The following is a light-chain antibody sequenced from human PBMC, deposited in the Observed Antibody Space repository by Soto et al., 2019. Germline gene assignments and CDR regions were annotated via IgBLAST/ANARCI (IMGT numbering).Light chain of an antibody. CDR2: GAS. CDR3: QHYGSSYT. CDR1: QSVSSSY. J-gene: IGKJ2*01. V-gene: IGKV3-20*01. Sequence: EIVLTQSPGTLSLSPGERATLSCRASQSVSSSYLAWYQQKPGQAPRLLIYGASSRATGIPDRFSGSGSRTDFTLTISRLEPEDFAVYYCQHYGSSYTFGQGTKLQSK.